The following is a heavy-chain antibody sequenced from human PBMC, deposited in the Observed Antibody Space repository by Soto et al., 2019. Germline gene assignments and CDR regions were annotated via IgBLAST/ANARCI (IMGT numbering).Heavy chain of an antibody. Sequence: GGSLSLSCTVSGFPFNNYVINLVRQAPGKGLEWVSSVSKSDYTYYSDSVKGRFTISRDDAKNSVSLQMNTLRVEDTAVYYCAREDSIIIPAVSDFWGQGTLVTVSS. CDR1: GFPFNNYV. J-gene: IGHJ4*02. V-gene: IGHV3-21*01. CDR3: AREDSIIIPAVSDF. CDR2: VSKSDYT. D-gene: IGHD2-2*01.